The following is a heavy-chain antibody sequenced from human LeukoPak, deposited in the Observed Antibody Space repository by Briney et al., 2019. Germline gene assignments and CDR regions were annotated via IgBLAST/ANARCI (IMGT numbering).Heavy chain of an antibody. CDR1: RGTFSSYA. J-gene: IGHJ3*02. Sequence: PGASVKVSCKASRGTFSSYAISWVRQAPGQGLEWMGGIIPIFGTANYAQKYQGRVTITADESTSTAYMELSSLRSEDTAVYYCARAATLLAGAFDIWGRGTMVTVSS. D-gene: IGHD5-24*01. CDR3: ARAATLLAGAFDI. CDR2: IIPIFGTA. V-gene: IGHV1-69*13.